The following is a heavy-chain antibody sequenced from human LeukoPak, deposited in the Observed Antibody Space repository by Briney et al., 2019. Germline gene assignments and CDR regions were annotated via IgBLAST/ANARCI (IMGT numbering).Heavy chain of an antibody. D-gene: IGHD2-15*01. Sequence: GGSLRLSCVGSGFNFDEYAMHWVRQPPGKGLEWVSGISSNSDDIGYADSVKGRFTISRDSAKKSLYLQMNSLRAEDTALYYCANDRYCTSSSCPIDYWGRGTLVTVSS. CDR1: GFNFDEYA. V-gene: IGHV3-9*01. CDR3: ANDRYCTSSSCPIDY. J-gene: IGHJ4*02. CDR2: ISSNSDDI.